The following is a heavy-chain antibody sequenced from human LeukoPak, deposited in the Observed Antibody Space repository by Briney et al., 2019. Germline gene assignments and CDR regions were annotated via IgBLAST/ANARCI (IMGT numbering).Heavy chain of an antibody. J-gene: IGHJ4*02. CDR2: INPNSGGT. Sequence: GASVKVSCKASGYTFTGYYMHWVRQAPGQGLEWMGWINPNSGGTNYAQKFQGRVTTTRDTSISTAYMELSRLRSDDTAVYYCARCNDYGDSFFDYWGQGTLVTVSS. CDR1: GYTFTGYY. CDR3: ARCNDYGDSFFDY. D-gene: IGHD4-17*01. V-gene: IGHV1-2*02.